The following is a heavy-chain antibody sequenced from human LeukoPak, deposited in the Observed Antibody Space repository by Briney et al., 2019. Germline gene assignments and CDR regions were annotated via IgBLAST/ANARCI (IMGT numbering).Heavy chain of an antibody. CDR2: LSGSGTNT. CDR3: AKDWSLRSELDY. V-gene: IGHV3-23*01. Sequence: GGSLRLSCAASGFNFRMFAMTWVRQAPGKGLKWVSTLSGSGTNTFDADSVKGRFTISRDNSKNTLYLQMNSLRAEDTAVYYCAKDWSLRSELDYWGQGTLVTVSS. CDR1: GFNFRMFA. D-gene: IGHD3-3*01. J-gene: IGHJ4*02.